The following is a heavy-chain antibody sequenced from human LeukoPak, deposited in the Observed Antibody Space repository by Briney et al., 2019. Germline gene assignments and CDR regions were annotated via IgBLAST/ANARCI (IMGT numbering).Heavy chain of an antibody. CDR1: GCSISSSSYY. V-gene: IGHV4-39*01. J-gene: IGHJ4*02. CDR3: AGRRGYSGYAMYDY. Sequence: SETLSLTCTVSGCSISSSSYYWVWIPPPPGKGLVWIGSIYYSGSTYYNPSLKSRVTISVDTSKNQFSLKLSSVTAADTAVYYCAGRRGYSGYAMYDYWGQGTLVTVSS. CDR2: IYYSGST. D-gene: IGHD5-12*01.